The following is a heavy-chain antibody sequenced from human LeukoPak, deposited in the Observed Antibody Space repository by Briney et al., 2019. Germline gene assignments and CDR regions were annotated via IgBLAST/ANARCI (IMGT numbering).Heavy chain of an antibody. CDR1: GGSFSGYY. V-gene: IGHV4-34*01. D-gene: IGHD1-26*01. CDR3: ARVSGSYDSFDY. J-gene: IGHJ4*02. Sequence: PSETLSLTCAVYGGSFSGYYWSWIRQPPGKGLEWIGEINHSGSTNYNPSLKSRVTISVDTSKNQFSLKLSSVTAADTAVYYCARVSGSYDSFDYWGQGTLVTVSS. CDR2: INHSGST.